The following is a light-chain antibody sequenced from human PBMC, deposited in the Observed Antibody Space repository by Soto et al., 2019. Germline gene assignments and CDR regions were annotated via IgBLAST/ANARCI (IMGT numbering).Light chain of an antibody. CDR1: QSASRN. V-gene: IGKV3-15*01. CDR3: QQYNKWPIT. J-gene: IGKJ5*01. CDR2: GAS. Sequence: EIVMTQSPATLSLSPGERATLSCRASQSASRNLAWYQQKPGQAARLLIYGASTRATGIPARFSGSGSGTEFSLTISSLQSEDFAVYYCQQYNKWPITFGQGTRLEIK.